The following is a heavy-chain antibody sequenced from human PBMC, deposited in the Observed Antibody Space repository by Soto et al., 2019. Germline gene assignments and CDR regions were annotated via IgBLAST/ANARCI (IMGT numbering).Heavy chain of an antibody. D-gene: IGHD3-10*01. V-gene: IGHV4-59*01. Sequence: SETLSLTCTFSCGSIISYYWSWIRQPPGKGLEWIGYIYYSGSTNYNPSLKSRVTISVDTSKNQFSLKLSSVTAADTAVYYCARARRYYGSGSYFWFDPWGQGTLVTVSS. J-gene: IGHJ5*02. CDR1: CGSIISYY. CDR2: IYYSGST. CDR3: ARARRYYGSGSYFWFDP.